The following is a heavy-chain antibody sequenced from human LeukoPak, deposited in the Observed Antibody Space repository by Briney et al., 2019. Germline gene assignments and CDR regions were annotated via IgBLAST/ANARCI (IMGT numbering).Heavy chain of an antibody. D-gene: IGHD3-22*01. CDR3: AKETESSSGYWEYFDY. CDR2: ISWNSGSI. Sequence: GGSLRLSCAASGFTFDDYAMHWVRQAPGKGLEWVSGISWNSGSIGYADSVKGRFTISRDNSKNSLYLQMNSLRTEDTALYYCAKETESSSGYWEYFDYWGQGTLVTVSS. CDR1: GFTFDDYA. J-gene: IGHJ4*02. V-gene: IGHV3-9*01.